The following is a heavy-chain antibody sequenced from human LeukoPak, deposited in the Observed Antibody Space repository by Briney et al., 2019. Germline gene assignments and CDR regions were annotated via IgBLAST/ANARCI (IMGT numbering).Heavy chain of an antibody. D-gene: IGHD3-22*01. V-gene: IGHV4-4*02. CDR3: AREYYYDSGGYYRG. CDR2: IYHSGNT. J-gene: IGHJ4*02. Sequence: MTSETLSLTCAVSGGSISSSNWGSWVRQSPGKGLEWIGEIYHSGNTKYNPSLKSRVTISVDKSKNQFSLKLTSVTAADTALYYCAREYYYDSGGYYRGWGQGTLVTVSS. CDR1: GGSISSSNW.